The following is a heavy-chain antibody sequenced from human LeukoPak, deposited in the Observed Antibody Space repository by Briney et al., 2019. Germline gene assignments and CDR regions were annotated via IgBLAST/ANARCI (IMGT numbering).Heavy chain of an antibody. CDR2: ISSSSSYT. J-gene: IGHJ4*02. V-gene: IGHV3-11*06. CDR1: GFTFSDYY. D-gene: IGHD3-10*01. Sequence: GGSLRLSCAASGFTFSDYYMSWIRQAPGKGLEWVSYISSSSSYTNYADSVKGRFTISRDNAKNSLYLQMNNLRAEDTAVYYCARDPVYGSGSYYTYWGQGTLVTVSS. CDR3: ARDPVYGSGSYYTY.